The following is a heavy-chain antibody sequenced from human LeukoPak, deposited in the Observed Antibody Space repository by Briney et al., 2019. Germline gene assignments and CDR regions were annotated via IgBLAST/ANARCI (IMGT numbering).Heavy chain of an antibody. V-gene: IGHV3-7*01. CDR1: GFTFRSYW. CDR3: ARDLSSGYFDY. D-gene: IGHD6-25*01. CDR2: IKQDGSEK. J-gene: IGHJ4*02. Sequence: GGSLRISCAASGFTFRSYWMSWVRQAPGKGLEWVGNIKQDGSEKYYVDSVKGRFTISRDNAKNSLYLQMNSLRAEDTAVYYCARDLSSGYFDYWGQGTLVTVSS.